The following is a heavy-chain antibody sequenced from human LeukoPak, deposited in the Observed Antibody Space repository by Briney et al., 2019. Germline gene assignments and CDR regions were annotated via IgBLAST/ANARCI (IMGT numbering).Heavy chain of an antibody. Sequence: GRSLRLSCAASGFTFSSYAMHWVRQAPGKGLEWVAVISYDGSNKYYADSVKGRFTISRDNSKNTLYLQMNSLRAEDTAVYYCAVDCSGGSCYSSVYYYYGMDVWGQGTTVTVSS. V-gene: IGHV3-30-3*01. CDR3: AVDCSGGSCYSSVYYYYGMDV. J-gene: IGHJ6*02. D-gene: IGHD2-15*01. CDR2: ISYDGSNK. CDR1: GFTFSSYA.